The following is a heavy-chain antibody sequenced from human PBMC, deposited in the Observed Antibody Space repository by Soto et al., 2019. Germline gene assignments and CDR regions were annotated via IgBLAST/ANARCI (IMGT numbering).Heavy chain of an antibody. CDR2: IYQSGST. J-gene: IGHJ4*02. CDR1: GGSISSGGYS. CDR3: AWGIAARPFGY. Sequence: QLQLQESGSGLVKPSQTLSLTCAVSGGSISSGGYSWSWIRQPPGKGLEWIGYIYQSGSTYYNPSLKTRVTISLDRSKNQFSLKLRSVTAADTAMYFCAWGIAARPFGYWGQGPLVTVSS. V-gene: IGHV4-30-2*01. D-gene: IGHD6-6*01.